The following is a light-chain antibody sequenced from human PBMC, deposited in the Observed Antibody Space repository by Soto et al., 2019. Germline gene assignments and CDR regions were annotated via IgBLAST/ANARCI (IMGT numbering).Light chain of an antibody. CDR2: KAS. CDR1: EGISSW. CDR3: QKFHSYSPYT. J-gene: IGKJ2*01. Sequence: DIQMTQSPSTLSVSIGDRVTITCRASEGISSWLAWYQQKPGKAPNLLIYKASNLESGVPSRFSGNGSGTEFTLTISSLPPDEFATYYFQKFHSYSPYTFGKGPQLQIK. V-gene: IGKV1-5*03.